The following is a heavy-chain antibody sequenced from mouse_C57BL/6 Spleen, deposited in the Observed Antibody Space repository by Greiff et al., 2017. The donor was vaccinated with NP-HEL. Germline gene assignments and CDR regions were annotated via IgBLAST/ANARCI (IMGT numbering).Heavy chain of an antibody. J-gene: IGHJ4*01. Sequence: QVQLQQPGAELVMPGASVKLSCKASGYTFTSYWMHWVKQRPGQGLEWIGEIDPSDSYTNYNQKFKGKSTLTVDNSSSTAYMQLSSLTSEDSAVYYCARRGSRDAMDYWGQGTSVTVSS. V-gene: IGHV1-69*01. CDR3: ARRGSRDAMDY. CDR2: IDPSDSYT. CDR1: GYTFTSYW.